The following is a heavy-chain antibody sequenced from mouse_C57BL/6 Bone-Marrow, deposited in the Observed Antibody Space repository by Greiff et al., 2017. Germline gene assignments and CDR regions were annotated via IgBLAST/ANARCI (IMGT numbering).Heavy chain of an antibody. V-gene: IGHV5-4*01. CDR2: ISDGGSYT. Sequence: EVQLVESGGGLVKPGGSLKLSCAASGFTFSSYAMSWVRQTPEKRLEWVATISDGGSYTYYPDNVKGRFTISRDNAKNNLYLQMSHLKSEDTAMYYCAREGGLYYGNYGRFAYWGRGTLVTVSA. D-gene: IGHD2-1*01. CDR3: AREGGLYYGNYGRFAY. J-gene: IGHJ3*01. CDR1: GFTFSSYA.